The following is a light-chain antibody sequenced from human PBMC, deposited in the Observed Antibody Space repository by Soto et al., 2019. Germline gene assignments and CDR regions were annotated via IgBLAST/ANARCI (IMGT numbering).Light chain of an antibody. CDR2: GVS. V-gene: IGKV3-20*01. J-gene: IGKJ5*01. CDR3: QQYADSPIT. Sequence: DIVLKQTTATLYLSPGGIATLSFRSSQRLASNYLAWYQQRPGQAPRLLLYGVSSRATGIPDRFSGSGSGTNFTLAISRVEPEDFAVYFCQQYADSPITFGQGTRLEIK. CDR1: QRLASNY.